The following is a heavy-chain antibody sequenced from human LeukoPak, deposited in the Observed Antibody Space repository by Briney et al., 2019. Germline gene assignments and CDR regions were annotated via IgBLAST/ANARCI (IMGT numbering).Heavy chain of an antibody. D-gene: IGHD5-12*01. V-gene: IGHV3-7*01. J-gene: IGHJ4*02. CDR3: ARGGYSFDY. Sequence: PGGSLRLSCAAYGFSLSGYWMSWVRQAPGKGLEWVARLHADGNEKYFVHSVKGRFTASRDSAKNSLYLQMNSLRVEDTAVYYCARGGYSFDYLGQGTLVTVSS. CDR1: GFSLSGYW. CDR2: LHADGNEK.